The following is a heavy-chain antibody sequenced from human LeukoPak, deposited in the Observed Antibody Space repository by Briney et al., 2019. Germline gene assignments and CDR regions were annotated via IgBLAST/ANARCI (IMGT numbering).Heavy chain of an antibody. CDR3: VKDQSGSGSW. D-gene: IGHD3-10*01. V-gene: IGHV3-64D*06. CDR1: GFAFSAYA. Sequence: GGSLRLSCSASGFAFSAYAMHWVRQAPGKRLEYVSSITSDGSSAYYADSVKARFTISRDNSKITLYLQVHSLRTEDTAVYYCVKDQSGSGSWWGQGTLVTVSS. CDR2: ITSDGSSA. J-gene: IGHJ4*02.